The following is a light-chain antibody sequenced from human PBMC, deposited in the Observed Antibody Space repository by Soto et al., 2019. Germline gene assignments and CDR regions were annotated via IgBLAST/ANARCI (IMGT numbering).Light chain of an antibody. Sequence: QSALTQPASVSASRGQSITISCTGTSSDVGGYNYVSWYQQHPGKAPKLMIYDVSNRPSGVSNRFSGSKSGNTASLTISGLQAEDEADYYCSSYTSSSTLVFGGGTKLTVL. CDR1: SSDVGGYNY. CDR3: SSYTSSSTLV. V-gene: IGLV2-14*01. J-gene: IGLJ2*01. CDR2: DVS.